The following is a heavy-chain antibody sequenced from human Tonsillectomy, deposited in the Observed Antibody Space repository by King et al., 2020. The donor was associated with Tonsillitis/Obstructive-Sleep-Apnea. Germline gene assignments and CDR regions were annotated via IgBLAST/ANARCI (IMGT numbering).Heavy chain of an antibody. J-gene: IGHJ4*02. Sequence: VQLQQWGAGLLKPSETLSLPCAVYGGSFSGYYWSWIRQPPGKGLEWIGEINHSGSTNYNPSLKSRVTISVDTSKNQFSLKLSSVTAADTAVYYCARNGNGYSSSSHFDYWGQGTLVTVSS. CDR2: INHSGST. D-gene: IGHD6-6*01. V-gene: IGHV4-34*01. CDR1: GGSFSGYY. CDR3: ARNGNGYSSSSHFDY.